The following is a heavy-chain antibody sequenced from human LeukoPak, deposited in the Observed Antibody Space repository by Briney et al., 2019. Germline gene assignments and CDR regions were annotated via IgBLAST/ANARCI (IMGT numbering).Heavy chain of an antibody. CDR3: ARDTWDIVVVPAASIDY. J-gene: IGHJ4*02. V-gene: IGHV1-18*01. CDR2: ISAYNGNT. D-gene: IGHD2-2*01. Sequence: ASVKVSCKASGYTFTSYGISWVRQAPGQGLEWMGWISAYNGNTNYAQKFQGRVTMTTDTSTSTAYMELRSLRSDDTAVYYCARDTWDIVVVPAASIDYWGQGTLVTVSS. CDR1: GYTFTSYG.